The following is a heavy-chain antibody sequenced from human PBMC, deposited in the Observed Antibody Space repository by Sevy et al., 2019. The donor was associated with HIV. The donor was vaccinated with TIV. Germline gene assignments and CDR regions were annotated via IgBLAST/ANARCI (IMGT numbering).Heavy chain of an antibody. CDR3: AKDRSPYYYYGMDV. V-gene: IGHV3-23*01. J-gene: IGHJ6*02. CDR1: GFTFSSYT. CDR2: ISGSGGST. D-gene: IGHD3-10*01. Sequence: GGSLRLSCAASGFTFSSYTMSWVRQAPGKGLEWVSGISGSGGSTVHADSVKGRFTISRDNSKNTLYLQVNSLRAEDTAVYYCAKDRSPYYYYGMDVWGQGTTVTVSS.